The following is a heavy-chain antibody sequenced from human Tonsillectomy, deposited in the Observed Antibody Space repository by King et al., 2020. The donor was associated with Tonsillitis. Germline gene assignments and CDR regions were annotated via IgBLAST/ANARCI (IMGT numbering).Heavy chain of an antibody. J-gene: IGHJ4*02. V-gene: IGHV1-8*01. D-gene: IGHD3-10*01. CDR3: AREGHYYYGSVTYRAVDY. CDR2: MNPNSGNT. Sequence: QEQLVQSGAEVKKPGASVKVSCKASGYFFTNYDIIWVRQATGQGLEWMGWMNPNSGNTGYAQKFQGRVTMTTNTSIRTAYMELSSLRSEDTAVYYCAREGHYYYGSVTYRAVDYWGQGTLVIVSS. CDR1: GYFFTNYD.